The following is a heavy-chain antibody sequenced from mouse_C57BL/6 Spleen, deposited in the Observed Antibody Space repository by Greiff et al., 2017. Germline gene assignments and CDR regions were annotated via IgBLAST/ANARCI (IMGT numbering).Heavy chain of an antibody. V-gene: IGHV5-16*01. D-gene: IGHD2-4*01. CDR3: AREERLRRGFAY. Sequence: EVKLVESEGGLVQPGSSMKLSCTASGFTFSDYYMAWVRQVPEKGLEWVANINYDGSSTYYLDSLKSRFIISRDNAKNILYLQMRSLKSEDTATYYCAREERLRRGFAYWGQGTLVTVSA. J-gene: IGHJ3*01. CDR1: GFTFSDYY. CDR2: INYDGSST.